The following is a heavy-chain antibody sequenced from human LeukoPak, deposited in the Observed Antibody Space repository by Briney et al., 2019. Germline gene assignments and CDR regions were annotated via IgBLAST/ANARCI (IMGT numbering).Heavy chain of an antibody. J-gene: IGHJ2*01. CDR1: GFSLSTSGVG. CDR2: IYWNDDK. CDR3: AHVSFSRYCTGSSCPSRWYFDL. D-gene: IGHD2-15*01. V-gene: IGHV2-5*01. Sequence: ESGPTLVKPTQTLTLTCTFSGFSLSTSGVGVGWIRQPPGKALEWLALIYWNDDKRYSPSLKTRLTITKDTSKNQVVLTMTNLDPVDTATYYCAHVSFSRYCTGSSCPSRWYFDLWGRGTLVTVSS.